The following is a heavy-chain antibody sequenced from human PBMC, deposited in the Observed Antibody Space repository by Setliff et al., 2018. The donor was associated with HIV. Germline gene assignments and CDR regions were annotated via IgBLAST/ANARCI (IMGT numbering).Heavy chain of an antibody. CDR3: ARGVGEYYNFWSGYPAWYFDL. V-gene: IGHV4-59*11. J-gene: IGHJ2*01. Sequence: PSETLSLTCAVSGGSISSHYWSWIRQPPGKGLEWIGYIYYSGNSNYNPSLKSRVTMSVDTSKTQVSLRLSSATAADTAVYYCARGVGEYYNFWSGYPAWYFDLWGRGTLVIVSS. D-gene: IGHD3-3*01. CDR2: IYYSGNS. CDR1: GGSISSHY.